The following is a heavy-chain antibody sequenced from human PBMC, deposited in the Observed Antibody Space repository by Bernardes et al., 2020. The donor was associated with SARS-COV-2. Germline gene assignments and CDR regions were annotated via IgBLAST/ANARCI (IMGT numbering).Heavy chain of an antibody. CDR2: ISHTGST. Sequence: SDTLSLMRAITAYFISSVYYWGCILQPPGKGLDWIGSISHTGSTYYNPSLKSRVTISVDTSKNHLSLTVSSVTAADTAVYYCAREAGDSSSSLDPWGQGALVTVSS. CDR1: AYFISSVYY. V-gene: IGHV4-38-2*02. J-gene: IGHJ5*02. D-gene: IGHD6-6*01. CDR3: AREAGDSSSSLDP.